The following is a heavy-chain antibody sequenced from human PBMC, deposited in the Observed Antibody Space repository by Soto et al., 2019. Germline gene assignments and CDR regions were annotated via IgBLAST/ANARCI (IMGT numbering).Heavy chain of an antibody. V-gene: IGHV2-5*01. Sequence: QGILKESGPTLVDPTQTLTLTCTFFGFSLSTSDMSVAWIRQPPGKALEGLALIYWNDDKRYSPFLNGRLTITKDTSKNQVVLTMTKMDPADTATYYCAHSHASGSYFFDSLGQGTRVTVSS. CDR3: AHSHASGSYFFDS. D-gene: IGHD3-10*01. J-gene: IGHJ4*02. CDR2: IYWNDDK. CDR1: GFSLSTSDMS.